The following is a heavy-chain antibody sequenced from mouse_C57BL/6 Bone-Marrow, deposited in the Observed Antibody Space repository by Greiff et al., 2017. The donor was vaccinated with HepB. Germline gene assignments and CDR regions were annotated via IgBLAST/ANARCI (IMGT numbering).Heavy chain of an antibody. J-gene: IGHJ2*01. CDR1: GFNIKDYY. D-gene: IGHD1-1*01. Sequence: EVQLQQSGAELVRPGASVKLSCTASGFNIKDYYMHWVKQRPEQALEWIGRIDPEDGDTEYAPKFQGKATMTADTSSNTAYLQLSSLTSEDTAVYYCTTPLLLRTPCYFDYWGQGTTLTVSS. V-gene: IGHV14-1*01. CDR3: TTPLLLRTPCYFDY. CDR2: IDPEDGDT.